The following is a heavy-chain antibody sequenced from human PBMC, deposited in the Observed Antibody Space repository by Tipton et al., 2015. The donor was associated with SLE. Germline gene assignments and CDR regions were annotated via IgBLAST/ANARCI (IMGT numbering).Heavy chain of an antibody. J-gene: IGHJ6*03. CDR1: GGSFSGYY. CDR3: ARGRIAAAATNYYYYMDV. CDR2: IYYSGST. Sequence: TLSLTCAVYGGSFSGYYWSWIRQPPGKGLEWIGSIYYSGSTYYNPSLKSRVTISVDTSKNQFSLKLSSVTAADTAVYYCARGRIAAAATNYYYYMDVWGKGTTVTVSS. D-gene: IGHD6-13*01. V-gene: IGHV4-34*01.